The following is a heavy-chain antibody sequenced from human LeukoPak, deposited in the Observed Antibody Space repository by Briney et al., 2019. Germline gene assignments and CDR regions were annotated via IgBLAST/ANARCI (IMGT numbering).Heavy chain of an antibody. CDR3: VRGPNDSDHDFDY. CDR2: IEHRGTA. D-gene: IGHD1-14*01. Sequence: SETLSLTCAVYGDSFSDYFWSWIRHVPGKGLEWTGQIEHRGTATYNPSFKSPVTISVDTSKNQFSLKLTSVTAADTAVYYCVRGPNDSDHDFDYWGQGALVTVSS. J-gene: IGHJ4*02. CDR1: GDSFSDYF. V-gene: IGHV4-34*01.